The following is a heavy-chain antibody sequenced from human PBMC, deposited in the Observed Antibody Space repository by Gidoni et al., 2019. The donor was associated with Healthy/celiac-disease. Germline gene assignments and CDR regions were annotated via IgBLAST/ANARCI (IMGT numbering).Heavy chain of an antibody. Sequence: QVQLQESGPGLVKPSQTLSLTCTVSGGSISSGSYYWRWIRQPAGKGLEWIGRIYTSGSTNYNPSLKSRVTMSVDTSKNQFSLKLSSVTAADTAVYYCARDASYYDFWSGYLNWFDPWGQGTLVTVSS. V-gene: IGHV4-61*02. CDR3: ARDASYYDFWSGYLNWFDP. D-gene: IGHD3-3*01. CDR2: IYTSGST. CDR1: GGSISSGSYY. J-gene: IGHJ5*02.